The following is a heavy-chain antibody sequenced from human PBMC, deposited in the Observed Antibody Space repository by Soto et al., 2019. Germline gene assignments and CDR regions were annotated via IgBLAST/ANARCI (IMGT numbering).Heavy chain of an antibody. D-gene: IGHD5-18*01. CDR2: IYYSGST. J-gene: IGHJ6*02. CDR1: GGSISSYY. Sequence: QVQLQESGPGLVKPSETLSLTCTVSGGSISSYYWSWIRQPPGKGLEWIGYIYYSGSTNYNPSLKSRVTISVDTSKNQFSLKLSSVTAADTAVYYCARDRGYSYGYYYYYGMDVWGQGTTVTVCS. V-gene: IGHV4-59*01. CDR3: ARDRGYSYGYYYYYGMDV.